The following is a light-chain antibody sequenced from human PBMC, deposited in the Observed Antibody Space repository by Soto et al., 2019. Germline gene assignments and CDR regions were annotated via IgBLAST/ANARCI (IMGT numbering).Light chain of an antibody. CDR1: QSVNNY. V-gene: IGKV3-11*01. CDR3: PQRRSWPIT. CDR2: DAS. Sequence: EIVLTQSPATLSLSPGERATLSCRASQSVNNYLAWYQQKPGQAPRLLIYDASNRATGIPARFSGSGSETDFTLTISSLEPEDFAVYYCPQRRSWPITFGQGTRLEIK. J-gene: IGKJ5*01.